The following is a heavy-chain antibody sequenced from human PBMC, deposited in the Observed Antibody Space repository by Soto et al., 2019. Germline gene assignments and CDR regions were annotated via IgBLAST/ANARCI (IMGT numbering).Heavy chain of an antibody. CDR3: ARDKEEAGTNYYHGMDV. D-gene: IGHD1-1*01. V-gene: IGHV4-59*01. CDR1: GGSINSYY. CDR2: IYSTGST. J-gene: IGHJ6*02. Sequence: SETLSLTCTVSGGSINSYYWSWIRQPPGKGLEWIGYIYSTGSTNYNPSLKSRVTMSVDTSKNHFSLKLSSVTAADTAVYYCARDKEEAGTNYYHGMDVWGQGTTVTVSS.